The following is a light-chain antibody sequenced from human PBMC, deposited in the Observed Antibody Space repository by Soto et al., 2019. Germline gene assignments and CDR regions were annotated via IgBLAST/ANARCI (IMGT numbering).Light chain of an antibody. J-gene: IGKJ4*01. CDR1: ESVSRY. CDR2: DAS. Sequence: EIVLIQFPATLSLSPGNRATLSCRASESVSRYLAWYQQKPGQAPRLLIYDASNRATGIPARFSGSGSGTDFTLTITSLEPEDFAVYYCQQRSNWPSTFGGGTKVDIK. V-gene: IGKV3-11*01. CDR3: QQRSNWPST.